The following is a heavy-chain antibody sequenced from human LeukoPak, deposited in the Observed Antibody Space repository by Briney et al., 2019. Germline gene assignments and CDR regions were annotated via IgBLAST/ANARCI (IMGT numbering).Heavy chain of an antibody. D-gene: IGHD2-21*01. J-gene: IGHJ4*02. Sequence: PGGSLRLSCAASGFTFSSYSMTWVRQAPGKGLEWVSSISSSSSYIYYADSVKGRFTISRDNAKNSLYLQMNSLRAEDTAVYYCARDLLLANYDYWGQGTLVTVSS. CDR1: GFTFSSYS. V-gene: IGHV3-21*01. CDR2: ISSSSSYI. CDR3: ARDLLLANYDY.